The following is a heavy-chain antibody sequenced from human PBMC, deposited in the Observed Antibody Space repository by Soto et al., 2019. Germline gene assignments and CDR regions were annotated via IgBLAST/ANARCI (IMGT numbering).Heavy chain of an antibody. D-gene: IGHD2-8*01. CDR1: GFTFKYYA. CDR2: ISGSGDKT. V-gene: IGHV3-23*01. J-gene: IGHJ1*01. CDR3: ARESKWYGGQYFQD. Sequence: EVQLLQSGAGLAQPGTSLRLSCAASGFTFKYYAMTWVRQAPGKGLEWVSTISGSGDKTDYADSVNGRFRVSRDNSKDTLYLQMDSLRADDTALYYCARESKWYGGQYFQDWGQRTLVTVS.